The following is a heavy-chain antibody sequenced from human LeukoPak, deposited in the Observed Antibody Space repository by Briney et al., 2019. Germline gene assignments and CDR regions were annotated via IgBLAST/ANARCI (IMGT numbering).Heavy chain of an antibody. V-gene: IGHV4-30-4*07. Sequence: SETLSLTCAVSGGSISRGGYSWSWIRQPPGKGLEWIGYFYYSGSTYYNPSLKSRVTISVDTSKNQLSLKLSSVTAADTAVYYCARVYYSRSYDYWYFDIWGRGTLVTVSS. D-gene: IGHD6-13*01. CDR2: FYYSGST. CDR3: ARVYYSRSYDYWYFDI. CDR1: GGSISRGGYS. J-gene: IGHJ2*01.